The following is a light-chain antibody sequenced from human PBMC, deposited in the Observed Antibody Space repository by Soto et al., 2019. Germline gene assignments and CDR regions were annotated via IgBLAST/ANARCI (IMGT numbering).Light chain of an antibody. CDR2: DVN. CDR3: NSYRTTSTYV. J-gene: IGLJ1*01. CDR1: SSDVGGYNF. V-gene: IGLV2-14*03. Sequence: QSALTQPASVSGSPGQSITIPCTGSSSDVGGYNFVSWYQQHPGKAPKLIIFDVNNRPSGVSNRFSGSKSGNTASLTISGLQADDEADYFCNSYRTTSTYVFGTGTKLTVL.